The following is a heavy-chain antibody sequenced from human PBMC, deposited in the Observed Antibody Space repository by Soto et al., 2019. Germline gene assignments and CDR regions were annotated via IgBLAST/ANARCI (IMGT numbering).Heavy chain of an antibody. Sequence: PGGSLRLSCAASGFTFSSYAMSWVRQAPGKGLEWVSGISGSGDSTCYADSVKGRFTISRDNSKNTLYLQMNSLRAEDTAVYYCAKGVPGIAVAGTGYFQHWGQGTLVTVSS. CDR3: AKGVPGIAVAGTGYFQH. J-gene: IGHJ1*01. V-gene: IGHV3-23*01. CDR1: GFTFSSYA. D-gene: IGHD6-19*01. CDR2: ISGSGDST.